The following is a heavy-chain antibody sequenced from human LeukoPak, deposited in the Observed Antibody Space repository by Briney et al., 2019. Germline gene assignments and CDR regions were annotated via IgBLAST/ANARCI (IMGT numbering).Heavy chain of an antibody. Sequence: ASVKVSSKASGHTFTGYYMHWVRQAPGQGLEWMGWINPNSGGTNYAQKFQGRVTMTRDTSISTAYMELSRLRSDDTAVYYCARGPPRYYFYSSFGYWGQGTLVTVSS. CDR3: ARGPPRYYFYSSFGY. V-gene: IGHV1-2*02. CDR2: INPNSGGT. D-gene: IGHD6-19*01. J-gene: IGHJ4*02. CDR1: GHTFTGYY.